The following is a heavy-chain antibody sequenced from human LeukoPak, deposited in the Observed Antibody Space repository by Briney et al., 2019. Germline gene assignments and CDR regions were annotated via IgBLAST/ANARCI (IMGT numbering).Heavy chain of an antibody. Sequence: ASVKVSCKASGYTFTGYYMHWVRQAPGQGLEWMGWINPNIGDTNYAQKFQGRGTMTRDTSISTAYMELSRMRYDATVDYCGKGISSSRRYDLWGQGTLVTVSS. J-gene: IGHJ5*02. CDR2: INPNIGDT. D-gene: IGHD2-2*01. CDR3: KGISSSRRYDL. CDR1: GYTFTGYY. V-gene: IGHV1-2*02.